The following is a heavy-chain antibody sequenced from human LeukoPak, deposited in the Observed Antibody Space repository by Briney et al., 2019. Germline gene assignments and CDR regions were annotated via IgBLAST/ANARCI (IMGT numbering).Heavy chain of an antibody. Sequence: GASVKVSCKASGYIVTSFYMHWVRQSAGQGLGWLGVINPSGGSTSYAQKFQGRVTMTRDTSTSTVYMELSSLRSEDTAVYYCARDGRDALGYCSGGSCYSFDYWGQGTLVTVSS. V-gene: IGHV1-46*01. D-gene: IGHD2-15*01. CDR3: ARDGRDALGYCSGGSCYSFDY. CDR1: GYIVTSFY. CDR2: INPSGGST. J-gene: IGHJ4*02.